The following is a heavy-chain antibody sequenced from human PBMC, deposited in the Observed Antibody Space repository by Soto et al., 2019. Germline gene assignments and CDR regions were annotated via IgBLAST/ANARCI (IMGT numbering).Heavy chain of an antibody. J-gene: IGHJ4*02. Sequence: QVQLVQSGAEVKKPGSSVKVSCKASGGTFSSYTISWVRQAPGQGLEWMGRIISILGIANYAQKFQGRVTITADKSTSTAYMELSSLRSEDTAVYYCARDNYGDYGGIDYWGQGTLVTVSS. CDR3: ARDNYGDYGGIDY. CDR1: GGTFSSYT. CDR2: IISILGIA. D-gene: IGHD4-17*01. V-gene: IGHV1-69*08.